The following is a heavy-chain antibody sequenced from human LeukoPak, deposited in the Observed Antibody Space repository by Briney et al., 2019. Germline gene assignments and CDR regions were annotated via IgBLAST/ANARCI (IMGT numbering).Heavy chain of an antibody. Sequence: GASVKVSCKASGGTFSSNAISWVRQAPGQGLEWMGWINPNSGGTNYAQKFQGRVTMTRDTSISTAYMELSRLRSDDTAVYYCARDLGSHDAFDIWGQGTMVTVSS. CDR1: GGTFSSNA. V-gene: IGHV1-2*02. CDR2: INPNSGGT. CDR3: ARDLGSHDAFDI. D-gene: IGHD7-27*01. J-gene: IGHJ3*02.